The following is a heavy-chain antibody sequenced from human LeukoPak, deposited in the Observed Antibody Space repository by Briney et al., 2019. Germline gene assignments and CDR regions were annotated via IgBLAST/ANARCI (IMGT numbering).Heavy chain of an antibody. D-gene: IGHD3-10*01. Sequence: PSETLSLTCTVSGGSISSYYWSWIRQPAGKGLEWIGRIYTSGSTNYNPSLKSRVTMSVDTSKNQFSLKLSSVTAADTAVYYCARDREAYYGSGSYYTFDYWGQGTLVTVSS. J-gene: IGHJ4*02. CDR3: ARDREAYYGSGSYYTFDY. CDR2: IYTSGST. V-gene: IGHV4-4*07. CDR1: GGSISSYY.